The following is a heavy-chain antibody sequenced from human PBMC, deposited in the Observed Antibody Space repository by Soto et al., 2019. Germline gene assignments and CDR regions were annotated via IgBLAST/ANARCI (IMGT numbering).Heavy chain of an antibody. D-gene: IGHD3-10*01. V-gene: IGHV3-23*01. CDR3: AKVRAPYWYFDL. CDR2: ISGSGGST. J-gene: IGHJ2*01. Sequence: EVQLLESGGGLVQPGGSLRLSCAAYGFTFSSYAMSSVRQAPGKGLEWVSAISGSGGSTYYADSVKGRFTISRDNSKNTLYLQMNSLRAEDTAVYYCAKVRAPYWYFDLWGRGTLVTVSS. CDR1: GFTFSSYA.